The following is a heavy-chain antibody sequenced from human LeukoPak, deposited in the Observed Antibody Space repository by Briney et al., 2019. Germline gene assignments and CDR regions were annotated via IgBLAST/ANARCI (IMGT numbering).Heavy chain of an antibody. CDR3: ARDLRGLFDYFDY. J-gene: IGHJ4*02. Sequence: ASVKVSYKASGYPFTGYYMHWVRQAPGQGLEWMGWINPDSGDTNHAQKFQGRVTMTRDTSISTAYMELSRLRSDDTAVFYCARDLRGLFDYFDYWGQGTLVTVSS. CDR2: INPDSGDT. D-gene: IGHD2/OR15-2a*01. CDR1: GYPFTGYY. V-gene: IGHV1-2*02.